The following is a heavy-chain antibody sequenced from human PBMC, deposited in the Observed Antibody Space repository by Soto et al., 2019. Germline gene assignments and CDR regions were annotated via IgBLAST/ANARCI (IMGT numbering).Heavy chain of an antibody. Sequence: PSETLSLTCTVSGGSLRSSRYYWGWLRQPQGKGLEWIGSIYYSGSTYYNPSLKSRVDISVDTSKTQFSLKLRSVTAADTAIYYCSMYQWNPGAIDPWCPGTLGTGSS. V-gene: IGHV4-39*01. CDR3: SMYQWNPGAIDP. CDR2: IYYSGST. D-gene: IGHD1-26*01. J-gene: IGHJ5*02. CDR1: GGSLRSSRYY.